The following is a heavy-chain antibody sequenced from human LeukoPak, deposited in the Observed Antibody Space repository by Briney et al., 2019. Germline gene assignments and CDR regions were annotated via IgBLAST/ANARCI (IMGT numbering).Heavy chain of an antibody. CDR3: ARHGPKLRYFGYYWFDP. CDR1: GGSISSYY. J-gene: IGHJ5*02. CDR2: INHSGST. Sequence: PSETLSLTCTGSGGSISSYYWSWIRQPPGKGLEGIGEINHSGSTNYNPSLKRRVTISVDTSKNQFSLTRSCVTAAHTAVCYSARHGPKLRYFGYYWFDPWGQGTLVTVSS. V-gene: IGHV4-34*01. D-gene: IGHD3-9*01.